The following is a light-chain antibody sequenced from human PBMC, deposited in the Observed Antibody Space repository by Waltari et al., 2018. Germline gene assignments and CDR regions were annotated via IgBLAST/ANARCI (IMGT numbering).Light chain of an antibody. V-gene: IGKV1-12*01. Sequence: DIQMTQSPSSVSASVGDRVTITCRASQGIISWLAWYQQKPGKAPKLLIYSASSLQSGVPSRFSGSGSGTDFILTIDSLQPEDFTTYYCQQANNFPWTFGQGTKVEIK. CDR2: SAS. CDR1: QGIISW. J-gene: IGKJ1*01. CDR3: QQANNFPWT.